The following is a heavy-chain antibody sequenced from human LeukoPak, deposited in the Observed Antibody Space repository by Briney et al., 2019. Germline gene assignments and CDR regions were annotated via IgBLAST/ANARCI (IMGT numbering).Heavy chain of an antibody. CDR1: GFTVSSNY. Sequence: PGGSLRLSCAASGFTVSSNYMSWVRQAPGKGLEWVSVIYSGGSTYYADSVKGRFTISRDNSKNTLYLQMNSLRAEDTAVYYCAKDLIRGGIAARQPLYFDYWGQGTLVTVSS. CDR2: IYSGGST. CDR3: AKDLIRGGIAARQPLYFDY. J-gene: IGHJ4*02. D-gene: IGHD6-6*01. V-gene: IGHV3-53*01.